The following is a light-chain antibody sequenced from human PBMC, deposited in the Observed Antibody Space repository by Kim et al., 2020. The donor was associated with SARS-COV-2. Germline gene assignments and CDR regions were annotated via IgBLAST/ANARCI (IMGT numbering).Light chain of an antibody. Sequence: QTATLPCTGDSNNVGDQGATWLQQHQGHPPKLLSYRNNNRPSGISERFSASRSGNTASLTIAGLQPDDEGDYYCSAWDRRLSAWVFGEGTQLTVL. V-gene: IGLV10-54*04. J-gene: IGLJ3*02. CDR3: SAWDRRLSAWV. CDR1: SNNVGDQG. CDR2: RNN.